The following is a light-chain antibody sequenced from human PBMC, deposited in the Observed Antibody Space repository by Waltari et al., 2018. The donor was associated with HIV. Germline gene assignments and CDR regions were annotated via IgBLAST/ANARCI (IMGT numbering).Light chain of an antibody. J-gene: IGLJ3*02. CDR3: QSYDSSLSWV. CDR1: SSNIGAGYD. V-gene: IGLV1-40*01. CDR2: GNS. Sequence: QSVLTQPPSVSGAPGQRVTISCTGSSSNIGAGYDVHWYPQLPGKATKLLIYGNSNRPSGFPDRFSGSKSGTSASLAITGLQAEDEADYYCQSYDSSLSWVFGGGTKLTVL.